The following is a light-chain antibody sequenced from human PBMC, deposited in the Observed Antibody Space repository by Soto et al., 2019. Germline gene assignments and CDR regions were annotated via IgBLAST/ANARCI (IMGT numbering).Light chain of an antibody. CDR2: GNS. V-gene: IGLV1-40*01. CDR1: SSHIGAGYD. Sequence: SVLTQPPSVSGAPGQRVPISCTGSSSHIGAGYDVHWYQQLPGTAPKLLIYGNSNRPSGVPDRFSGSKSGTSASLAITGLQAEDEADYYCQSYDSSLSGVVFGGGTKLTVL. CDR3: QSYDSSLSGVV. J-gene: IGLJ2*01.